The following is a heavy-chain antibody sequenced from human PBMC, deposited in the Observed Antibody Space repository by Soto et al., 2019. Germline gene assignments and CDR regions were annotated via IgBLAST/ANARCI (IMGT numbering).Heavy chain of an antibody. D-gene: IGHD3-9*01. J-gene: IGHJ4*02. CDR1: GGSISSGGYY. Sequence: QVQLQESGPGLVKPSQTLSLTCTVSGGSISSGGYYWSWIRQHPGKGLEWIGYIYYSGSTYYNPFPNSRVTIAVDTSKNQCSLKLSSVTAADTAVYYCARDRGRTGIDYWGQGTLVTVSS. V-gene: IGHV4-31*03. CDR3: ARDRGRTGIDY. CDR2: IYYSGST.